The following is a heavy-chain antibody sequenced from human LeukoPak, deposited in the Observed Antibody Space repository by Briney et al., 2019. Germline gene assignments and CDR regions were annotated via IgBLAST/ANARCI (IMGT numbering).Heavy chain of an antibody. V-gene: IGHV2-70*04. J-gene: IGHJ4*02. CDR3: VRDYFDSGSYFDH. D-gene: IGHD3-10*01. CDR2: IDWDDDK. Sequence: SGPALVKPTQTLTLTCTFSGFSLTTREMRVSWIRQPPGRALEWLARIDWDDDKFYSTSLKTRLTISKDTSKNQVVLTMTNMDPVDTATYYCVRDYFDSGSYFDHWGQGTLVTVSS. CDR1: GFSLTTREMR.